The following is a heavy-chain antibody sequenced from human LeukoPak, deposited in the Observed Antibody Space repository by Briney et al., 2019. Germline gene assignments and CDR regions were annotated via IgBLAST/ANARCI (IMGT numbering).Heavy chain of an antibody. J-gene: IGHJ4*02. CDR3: ARGYCSGGSCYSEGVGGVDY. CDR1: GFTVSSNY. V-gene: IGHV3-66*01. CDR2: IYSGGST. D-gene: IGHD2-15*01. Sequence: GGSLRLSCAASGFTVSSNYMSWVRQAPGKGLEWVSVIYSGGSTYYADSVKGRFTISRDNSKNTLYLQMNSLRAEDTAVYYCARGYCSGGSCYSEGVGGVDYWGQGTLVTVSS.